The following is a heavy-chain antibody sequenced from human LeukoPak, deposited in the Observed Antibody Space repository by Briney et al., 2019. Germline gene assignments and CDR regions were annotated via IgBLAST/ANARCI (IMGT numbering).Heavy chain of an antibody. CDR1: GGSISSSSYY. CDR2: IYYSGST. Sequence: PSETLSLTCTVSGGSISSSSYYWGWIRQPPGKGLEWIVSIYYSGSTYYNPSLKRRVTISVDTSKNQFSLKLSSVTAADTAVYYCAGRLGFGELNNWFDPWGQGTLVTVSS. D-gene: IGHD3-10*01. J-gene: IGHJ5*02. V-gene: IGHV4-39*01. CDR3: AGRLGFGELNNWFDP.